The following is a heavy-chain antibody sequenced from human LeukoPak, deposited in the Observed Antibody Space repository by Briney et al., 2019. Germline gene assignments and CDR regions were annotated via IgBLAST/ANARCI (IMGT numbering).Heavy chain of an antibody. CDR1: GFTFSSYW. J-gene: IGHJ4*02. D-gene: IGHD3-22*01. CDR3: AKDEDDSSGYYLDY. Sequence: PGGSLRLSCAVSGFTFSSYWMTWVRQAPGKGLEWVAKIKEDGSEKYYVDSVRDRFTVSRDNVKNSLFLQMNSLRVEDTATYYCAKDEDDSSGYYLDYWGQGTLVTVSS. CDR2: IKEDGSEK. V-gene: IGHV3-7*03.